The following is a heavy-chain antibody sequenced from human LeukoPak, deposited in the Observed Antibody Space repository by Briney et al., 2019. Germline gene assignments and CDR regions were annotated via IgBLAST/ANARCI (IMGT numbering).Heavy chain of an antibody. J-gene: IGHJ3*01. CDR1: GGSISSYY. V-gene: IGHV4-59*08. CDR2: IYYSGST. CDR3: ARHRGYVGAFDV. D-gene: IGHD3-22*01. Sequence: SETLSLTCTVSGGSISSYYWSWIRQPPGKGLEWIGFIYYSGSTSYNPSLKSRVTISVDTSKNQFSLNPSSVTASETAVYYCARHRGYVGAFDVWGRGTMVTVSS.